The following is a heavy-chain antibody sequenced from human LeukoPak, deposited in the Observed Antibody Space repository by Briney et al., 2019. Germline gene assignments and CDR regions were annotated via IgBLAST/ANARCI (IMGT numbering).Heavy chain of an antibody. V-gene: IGHV4-39*07. Sequence: LETLSLTCTVSGGSISSSSYYWGWIRQPPGNGLEWIGSIYYSGSTYYNPSLKSRVTISVDTSKNQFSLKLSSVTAADTAVYYCARARSSSFDAFDIWGQGTMVTVSS. CDR2: IYYSGST. CDR3: ARARSSSFDAFDI. D-gene: IGHD6-6*01. CDR1: GGSISSSSYY. J-gene: IGHJ3*02.